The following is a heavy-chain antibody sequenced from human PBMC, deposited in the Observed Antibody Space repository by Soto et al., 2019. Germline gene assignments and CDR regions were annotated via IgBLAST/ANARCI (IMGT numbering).Heavy chain of an antibody. J-gene: IGHJ4*02. CDR1: GFTFSNYG. CDR2: ISSSSSTI. V-gene: IGHV3-48*01. Sequence: EVHLVESGGGLVQPGGSLRLSCEASGFTFSNYGINWVRQAPGKGLEWVSHISSSSSTIYYAESVKGRFSISRDNAKNSLYLQMSSLGGKDTAVYYCATSFITTVGTTAWGQGTQVTVSS. CDR3: ATSFITTVGTTA. D-gene: IGHD1-1*01.